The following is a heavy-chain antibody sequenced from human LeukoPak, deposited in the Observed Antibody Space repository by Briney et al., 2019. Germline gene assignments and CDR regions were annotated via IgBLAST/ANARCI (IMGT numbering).Heavy chain of an antibody. Sequence: PSETLSLTCTVSGGSISSGDYYWSWIRQPPGKGLEWIGYIYYSGSTYYNPSLKSRVTISVDTSKNQFSLKLSSVTAADTAVYYCARAGPYQWFQPPGLDFDYWGQGTLVTVSS. J-gene: IGHJ4*02. CDR3: ARAGPYQWFQPPGLDFDY. CDR1: GGSISSGDYY. D-gene: IGHD3-22*01. CDR2: IYYSGST. V-gene: IGHV4-30-4*01.